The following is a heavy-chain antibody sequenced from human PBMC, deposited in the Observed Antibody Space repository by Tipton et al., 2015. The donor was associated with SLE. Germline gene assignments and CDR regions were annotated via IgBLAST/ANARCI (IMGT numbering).Heavy chain of an antibody. CDR3: ARRDSSSWSPIDF. V-gene: IGHV4-61*09. CDR1: GGSISSGSYY. J-gene: IGHJ4*02. D-gene: IGHD6-13*01. Sequence: LRLSCTVSGGSISSGSYYWSWIRQPAGKGLEWIGYIYTSGSTNSNPSLKSRVTISVDTSKNQLSLKMTSVTAADTAVYYCARRDSSSWSPIDFWGQGTLVTVSS. CDR2: IYTSGST.